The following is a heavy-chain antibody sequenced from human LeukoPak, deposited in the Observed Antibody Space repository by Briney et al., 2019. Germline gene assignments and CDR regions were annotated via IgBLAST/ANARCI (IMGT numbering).Heavy chain of an antibody. CDR3: ARGATIEEYNWFDP. Sequence: SETLSLTCTVSGGSISSSSYYWSWIRQPPGKGLEWIGYIYYSGSTNYNPSLKSRVTISVDTSKNQFSLKLSSVTAADTAVYYCARGATIEEYNWFDPWGQGTLVTVSS. CDR1: GGSISSSSYY. V-gene: IGHV4-61*01. J-gene: IGHJ5*02. CDR2: IYYSGST. D-gene: IGHD5-12*01.